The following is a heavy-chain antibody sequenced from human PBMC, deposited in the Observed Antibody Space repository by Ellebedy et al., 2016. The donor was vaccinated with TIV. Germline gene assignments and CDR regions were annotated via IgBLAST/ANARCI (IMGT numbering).Heavy chain of an antibody. CDR2: ISAYNGNT. CDR1: GYTFTSYG. J-gene: IGHJ3*02. V-gene: IGHV1-18*01. Sequence: ASVKVSXXASGYTFTSYGISWVRQAPGQGLEWMGWISAYNGNTNYAQKLQGRVTMTTDTSTSTVYMELSSLRSEDTAVYYCARDQIGDWGAFDIWGQGTMVTVSS. CDR3: ARDQIGDWGAFDI. D-gene: IGHD2-21*01.